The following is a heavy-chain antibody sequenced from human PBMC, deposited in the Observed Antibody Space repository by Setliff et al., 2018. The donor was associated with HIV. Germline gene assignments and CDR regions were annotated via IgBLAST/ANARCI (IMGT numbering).Heavy chain of an antibody. CDR3: AGAPFVSGSFGWFDP. V-gene: IGHV4-59*06. CDR1: GGSISTYY. J-gene: IGHJ5*02. D-gene: IGHD3-10*01. CDR2: IYYTGTT. Sequence: SETLSLTCTVSGGSISTYYWNWFRQYPGKGLEWIGYIYYTGTTNYNPSLKSLITISLDTSKNQFSLKLTSVTAADTAVYYCAGAPFVSGSFGWFDPWGQGTLVTVSS.